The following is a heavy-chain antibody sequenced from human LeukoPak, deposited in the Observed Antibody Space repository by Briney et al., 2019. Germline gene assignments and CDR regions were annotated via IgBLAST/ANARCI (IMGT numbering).Heavy chain of an antibody. V-gene: IGHV4-4*07. Sequence: SEALSLTCTVSGDSISTYYWSWIRQPAGKGLEWIGRISNSGSASYNPSLKSRVTMSLDTSKNQFSLKLSSVTAADTAVYYCARDATTVTTIIDYWGQGTLVTVSS. CDR2: ISNSGSA. CDR1: GDSISTYY. CDR3: ARDATTVTTIIDY. J-gene: IGHJ4*02. D-gene: IGHD4-17*01.